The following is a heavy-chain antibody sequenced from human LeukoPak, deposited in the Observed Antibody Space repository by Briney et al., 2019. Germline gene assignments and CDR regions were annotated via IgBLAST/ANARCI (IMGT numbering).Heavy chain of an antibody. J-gene: IGHJ6*03. CDR1: GYTFTSYD. Sequence: ASVKVSCKASGYTFTSYDINWVRQATGQGLEWMGWMNPNSGNTGYAQKFQGRVTITRNTSISTAYMELSSLRSEDTAVYYCARAPGSVSYYYYYYMDVWGKGTTVTVSS. D-gene: IGHD3-16*01. V-gene: IGHV1-8*03. CDR3: ARAPGSVSYYYYYYMDV. CDR2: MNPNSGNT.